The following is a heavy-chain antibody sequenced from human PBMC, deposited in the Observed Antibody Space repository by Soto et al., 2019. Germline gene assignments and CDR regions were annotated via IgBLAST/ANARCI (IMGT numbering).Heavy chain of an antibody. J-gene: IGHJ6*02. CDR3: ARSQGSRTSLEIYYYYYYGMDV. CDR2: IIPIPGTA. Sequence: QVQLVQSGAEVKKPGSSVKVSCKASGGTFVSYAISWVRQAPGQGLEWMGGIIPIPGTANYAQKFQGRVTISADESTSTAYMELSSLRSEDTAVYYCARSQGSRTSLEIYYYYYYGMDVWGQGTTVTVSS. D-gene: IGHD2-2*01. CDR1: GGTFVSYA. V-gene: IGHV1-69*01.